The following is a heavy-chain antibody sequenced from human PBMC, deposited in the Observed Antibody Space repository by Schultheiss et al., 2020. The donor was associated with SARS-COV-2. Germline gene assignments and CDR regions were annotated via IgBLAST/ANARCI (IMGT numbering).Heavy chain of an antibody. CDR1: GFTFSHYY. CDR3: ARPRVYCSSTSCYGNWFDP. CDR2: IKQDGSEK. Sequence: GGSLRLSCAASGFTFSHYYMSGVRQAPGKGLEWVANIKQDGSEKYYVDSVKGRFTISRDNAKNSLYLQMNSLRAEDTAVYYCARPRVYCSSTSCYGNWFDPWGQGTLVTVSS. D-gene: IGHD2-2*01. J-gene: IGHJ5*02. V-gene: IGHV3-7*03.